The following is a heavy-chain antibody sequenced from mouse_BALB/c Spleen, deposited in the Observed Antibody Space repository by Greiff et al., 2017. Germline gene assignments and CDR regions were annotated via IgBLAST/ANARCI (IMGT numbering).Heavy chain of an antibody. CDR3: ARHTGYYFDY. CDR1: GFTFSSYT. J-gene: IGHJ2*01. V-gene: IGHV5-12-2*01. CDR2: ISNGGGST. D-gene: IGHD4-1*01. Sequence: EVQGVESGGGLVQPGGSLKLSCAASGFTFSSYTMSWVRQTPEKRLEWVAYISNGGGSTYYPDTVKGRFTISRDNAKNTLYLQMSSLKSEDTAMYYCARHTGYYFDYWGQGTTLTVSS.